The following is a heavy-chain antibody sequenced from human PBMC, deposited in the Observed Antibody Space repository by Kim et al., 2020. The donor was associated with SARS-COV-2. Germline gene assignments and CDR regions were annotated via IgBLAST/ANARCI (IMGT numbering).Heavy chain of an antibody. V-gene: IGHV4-34*01. CDR2: INHSGST. CDR1: GGSFSGYY. D-gene: IGHD3-10*01. Sequence: SETLSLTCAVYGGSFSGYYWSWIRQPPGKGLEWIGEINHSGSTNYNPSLKSRVTISVDTSKNQFSLKLSSVTAADTAVYYCARGFLRPKRGVIIRFDYWGQGTLVTVSS. CDR3: ARGFLRPKRGVIIRFDY. J-gene: IGHJ4*02.